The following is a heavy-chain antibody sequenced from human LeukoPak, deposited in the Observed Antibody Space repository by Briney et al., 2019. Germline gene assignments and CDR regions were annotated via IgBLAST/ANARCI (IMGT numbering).Heavy chain of an antibody. CDR2: ISSTGST. V-gene: IGHV4-4*07. J-gene: IGHJ2*01. Sequence: SETLSLTCTVSSGSLRSDYWSWIRQPAGKGLEWIGRISSTGSTDYNPSLRSRVALSVDTSKNQFSLKLSSVTAADTAVFYCARDRGGPYFDLWGRGTLVTVSS. CDR3: ARDRGGPYFDL. CDR1: SGSLRSDY.